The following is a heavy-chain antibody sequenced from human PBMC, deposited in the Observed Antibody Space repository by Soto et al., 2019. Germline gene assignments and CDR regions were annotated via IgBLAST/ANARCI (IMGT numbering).Heavy chain of an antibody. CDR2: ISAYNGNT. CDR3: AREEALVGATPTPHFDY. J-gene: IGHJ4*02. CDR1: GYTFTSYG. D-gene: IGHD1-26*01. V-gene: IGHV1-18*01. Sequence: ASVKVSCKASGYTFTSYGISWVRQAPGQGLEWMGWISAYNGNTNYAQKLQGRVTMTTDTSTSTAYVELRSLRSDDTAVYYCAREEALVGATPTPHFDYWGQGTLVTVSS.